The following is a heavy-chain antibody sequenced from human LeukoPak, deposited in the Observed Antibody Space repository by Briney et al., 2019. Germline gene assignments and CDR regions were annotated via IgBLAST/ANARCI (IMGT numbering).Heavy chain of an antibody. CDR2: TYNSWRS. D-gene: IGHD5-18*01. Sequence: SETLSLTCTVSGGSISSSSSYWGWIRQPPGKGLEWIGTTYNSWRSYYNPSLKSRVTISGDMSKNQFSLKVTSVTAADAAVYYCARFSGYTYGYDYWGQGTLVTVSS. J-gene: IGHJ4*02. CDR3: ARFSGYTYGYDY. CDR1: GGSISSSSSY. V-gene: IGHV4-39*01.